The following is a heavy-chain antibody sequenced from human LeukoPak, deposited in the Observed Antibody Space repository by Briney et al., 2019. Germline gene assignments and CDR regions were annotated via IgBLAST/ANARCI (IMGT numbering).Heavy chain of an antibody. Sequence: ASVKVSCKASGYTFTSYAMNWVRQAPGQGLEWMGWISAYNGNTNYAQKLQGRVTMTTDTSTSTAYMELRSLRSDDTAVYYCTRGGGYCSSTSCHGHDYWGQGTLVTVSS. CDR1: GYTFTSYA. D-gene: IGHD2-2*01. CDR2: ISAYNGNT. V-gene: IGHV1-18*01. CDR3: TRGGGYCSSTSCHGHDY. J-gene: IGHJ4*02.